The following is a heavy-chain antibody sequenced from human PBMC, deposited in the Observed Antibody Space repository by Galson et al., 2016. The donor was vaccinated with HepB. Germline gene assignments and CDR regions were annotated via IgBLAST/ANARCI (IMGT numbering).Heavy chain of an antibody. CDR1: GFTFSTYA. J-gene: IGHJ4*02. CDR3: AKNTYDGGELEDVDN. V-gene: IGHV3-23*01. CDR2: ITHGGVSR. D-gene: IGHD1-1*01. Sequence: SLRLSCAASGFTFSTYAMTWVRQAPGKGLEWVSGITHGGVSRFYADSVKGRFSISRDNSRNTVCLQMNSLRVEDTAVYYCAKNTYDGGELEDVDNWGQGTLVTVYS.